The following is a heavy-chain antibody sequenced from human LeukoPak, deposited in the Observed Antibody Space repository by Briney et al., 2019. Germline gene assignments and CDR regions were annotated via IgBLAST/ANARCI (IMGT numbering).Heavy chain of an antibody. CDR3: ARDRYYCDSSGYTN. D-gene: IGHD3-22*01. CDR1: GFTFSSYE. CDR2: ISSSGGTI. J-gene: IGHJ4*02. Sequence: PGGSLRLSCAASGFTFSSYEMNWLRQAPGKGLEWVSYISSSGGTIYYADSVKGRFTISRDNAKNSLYLQMNSLRAEDTAVYYCARDRYYCDSSGYTNWGQGTLVTASS. V-gene: IGHV3-48*03.